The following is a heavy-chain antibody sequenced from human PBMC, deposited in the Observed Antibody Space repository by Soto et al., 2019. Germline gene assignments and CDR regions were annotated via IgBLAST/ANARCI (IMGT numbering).Heavy chain of an antibody. CDR1: GGTFSSYA. Sequence: SVKVSCKASGGTFSSYAISWVRQAPGQGLEWMGGIIPIFGTANYAQKFQGRVTITADKSTSTAYMGLSSLRSEDTAVYYCARVVMTTVVTGNYYYYGMDVWGQGTTVTVSS. CDR2: IIPIFGTA. J-gene: IGHJ6*02. CDR3: ARVVMTTVVTGNYYYYGMDV. D-gene: IGHD4-17*01. V-gene: IGHV1-69*06.